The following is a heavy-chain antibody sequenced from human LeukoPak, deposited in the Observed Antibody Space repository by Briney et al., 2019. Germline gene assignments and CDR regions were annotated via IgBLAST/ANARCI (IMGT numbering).Heavy chain of an antibody. Sequence: GGSLRLSCAASGFTFSGYGMLWVRQAPGKGLEWVAVISYDGSNKYYADSVKGRFTISRDNSKNTLYLQMNSLRAEDTAVYYCAKDLRSSGWFGPLDYWGQGTLVTVSS. CDR1: GFTFSGYG. D-gene: IGHD6-19*01. CDR3: AKDLRSSGWFGPLDY. V-gene: IGHV3-30*18. CDR2: ISYDGSNK. J-gene: IGHJ4*02.